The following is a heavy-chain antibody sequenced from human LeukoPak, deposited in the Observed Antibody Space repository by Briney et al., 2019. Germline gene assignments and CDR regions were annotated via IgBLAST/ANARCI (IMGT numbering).Heavy chain of an antibody. CDR2: IYYSGST. D-gene: IGHD2-15*01. CDR3: AREVRISEPYYYYGMDV. CDR1: GGSISSYY. V-gene: IGHV4-59*12. J-gene: IGHJ6*02. Sequence: SETLSLTCTVSGGSISSYYWSWIRQPPGKGLEWIGYIYYSGSTNYNPSLKSRVTISVDTSKNQFSLKLSSVTAADTAVYYCAREVRISEPYYYYGMDVWGQGTTVTVSS.